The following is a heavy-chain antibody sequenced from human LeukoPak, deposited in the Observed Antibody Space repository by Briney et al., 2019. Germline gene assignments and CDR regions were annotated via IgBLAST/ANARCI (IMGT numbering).Heavy chain of an antibody. V-gene: IGHV3-30*18. CDR3: AKGDDYGDLFDY. J-gene: IGHJ4*02. Sequence: VQPGRSLRLSCAASGFTFSSYGMHWVRQAPGKGLEWVAVISYDGSNKYYADSVKGRFTISRDNSKNTLYLQMNSLRAEDTAVYYCAKGDDYGDLFDYWGQGTLSPSPQ. CDR2: ISYDGSNK. CDR1: GFTFSSYG. D-gene: IGHD4-17*01.